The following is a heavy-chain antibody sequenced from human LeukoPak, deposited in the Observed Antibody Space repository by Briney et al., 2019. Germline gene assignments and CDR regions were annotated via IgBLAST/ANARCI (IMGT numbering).Heavy chain of an antibody. CDR1: GYTFTSYY. J-gene: IGHJ6*03. CDR2: INPNSGGT. V-gene: IGHV1-2*02. Sequence: ASVKVSCKASGYTFTSYYMHWVRQAPGQGLEWMGWINPNSGGTNYAQKFRGRVTMTRDTSISTAYMELSRLRSDDTAVYYCARDGGSGSYSYYYYYYMDVWGKGTTVTVSS. D-gene: IGHD3-10*01. CDR3: ARDGGSGSYSYYYYYYMDV.